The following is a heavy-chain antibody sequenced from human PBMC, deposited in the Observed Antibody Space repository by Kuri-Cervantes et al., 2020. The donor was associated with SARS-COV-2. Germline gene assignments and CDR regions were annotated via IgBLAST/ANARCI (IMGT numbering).Heavy chain of an antibody. CDR2: VYPDDSDT. Sequence: GGSLRLSCQGSGFDFSSHWIGWVRQMPGQGLEWMGIVYPDDSDTRYSPSYQGQVAISADKSISTAYLQWSSLRASDTAMYYCARSPSPEPQSYGYVGWFDPWGQGTLVTVSS. J-gene: IGHJ5*02. V-gene: IGHV5-51*01. CDR3: ARSPSPEPQSYGYVGWFDP. CDR1: GFDFSSHW. D-gene: IGHD5-18*01.